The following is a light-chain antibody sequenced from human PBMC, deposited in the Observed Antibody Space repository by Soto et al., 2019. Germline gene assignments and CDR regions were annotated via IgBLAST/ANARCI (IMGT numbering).Light chain of an antibody. J-gene: IGLJ1*01. CDR1: SSDVGRYNF. CDR2: EVT. CDR3: SSLAADYNNHSF. V-gene: IGLV2-8*01. Sequence: QSVLTQPPSASGSPGQSVTISCTGTSSDVGRYNFVSWYQQHPGKAPKLMIFEVTKRPSGVPDRFSGSKSGNTASLTVSGLQAEDEADYYCSSLAADYNNHSFFGTGTKVTVL.